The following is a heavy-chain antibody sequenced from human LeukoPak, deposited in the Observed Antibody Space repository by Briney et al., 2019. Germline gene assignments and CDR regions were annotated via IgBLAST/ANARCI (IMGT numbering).Heavy chain of an antibody. CDR3: ARDLSFSKFDIVGASIDY. CDR1: GYTFTSYG. CDR2: ISAYNGNT. D-gene: IGHD1-26*01. V-gene: IGHV1-18*01. Sequence: ASVKVSCKASGYTFTSYGISWVRQAPGQGLEWMGWISAYNGNTNYAQKLQGRVTMTTDTSTSTAYMELRSLRAEDTAVYYCARDLSFSKFDIVGASIDYWGQGTLVTVSS. J-gene: IGHJ4*02.